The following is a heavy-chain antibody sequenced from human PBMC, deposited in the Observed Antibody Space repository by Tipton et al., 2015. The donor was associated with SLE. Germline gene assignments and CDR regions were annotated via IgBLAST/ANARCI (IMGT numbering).Heavy chain of an antibody. CDR2: IYYSGST. CDR3: AREPPQLELPDY. Sequence: TLSLTCTVSGGSISSSSYYWGWIRQPPGKGLEWIGSIYYSGSTYYNPSLKSRVTISVDTSKNQFSLQLNSVTPEDTAVYYCAREPPQLELPDYWGQGTLVTVSS. D-gene: IGHD1-7*01. V-gene: IGHV4-39*07. CDR1: GGSISSSSYY. J-gene: IGHJ4*02.